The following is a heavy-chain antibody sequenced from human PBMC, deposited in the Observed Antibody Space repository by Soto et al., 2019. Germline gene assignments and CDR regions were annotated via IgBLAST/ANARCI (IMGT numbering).Heavy chain of an antibody. CDR2: IYYSGST. CDR1: GGSISSGGYY. J-gene: IGHJ4*02. CDR3: AGYYGTALDY. V-gene: IGHV4-31*03. Sequence: SETLSLTCTVSGGSISSGGYYWSWVRQHPGKGLEWMGYIYYSGSTYYNPSLKSRVTISVDTSKNQLSLKRSSVSAAQTAVHYCAGYYGTALDYWGQGTLVTVSS. D-gene: IGHD4-17*01.